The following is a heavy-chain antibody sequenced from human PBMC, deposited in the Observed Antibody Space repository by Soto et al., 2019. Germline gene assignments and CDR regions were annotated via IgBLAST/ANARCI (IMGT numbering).Heavy chain of an antibody. CDR3: ARGGTLIDY. Sequence: GASVKVSCKASGYTFASYYMHWVRQAPGQGLEWMGIINPSGGSTSYAQNFQGRVTMTTDTSTSTAYMELRSLRSDDTAVYYCARGGTLIDYWGQGTLVTVSS. V-gene: IGHV1-46*01. J-gene: IGHJ4*02. D-gene: IGHD3-16*01. CDR1: GYTFASYY. CDR2: INPSGGST.